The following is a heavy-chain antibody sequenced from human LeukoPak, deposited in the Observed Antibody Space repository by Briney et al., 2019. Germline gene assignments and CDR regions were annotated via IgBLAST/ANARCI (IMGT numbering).Heavy chain of an antibody. Sequence: PGGSLRLSCAASGFTFRSYWMHWVRQAPGKGLVWVSRINSDGSSTNYADSVKGRFTISRDNAKNTLHLQMNSLRGEDTAVYYCARGSSSSWYSTPLDYWGQGTLVTVSS. J-gene: IGHJ4*02. D-gene: IGHD6-13*01. V-gene: IGHV3-74*01. CDR1: GFTFRSYW. CDR3: ARGSSSSWYSTPLDY. CDR2: INSDGSST.